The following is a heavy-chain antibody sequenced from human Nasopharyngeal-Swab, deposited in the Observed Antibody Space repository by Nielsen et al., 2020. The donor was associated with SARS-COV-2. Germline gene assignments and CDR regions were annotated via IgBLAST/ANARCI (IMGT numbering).Heavy chain of an antibody. CDR1: GFTFRSYA. V-gene: IGHV3-23*01. D-gene: IGHD3-16*01. Sequence: GGSLRLSCAASGFTFRSYAMSWVGQAPGKGLEWVSAISGSGGSTYYADSVKGRFTISRDNSKNTLYLQMNSLRADDTAVYYCAKEATLGGVGDYYYMDVWGKGTTVTVSS. CDR3: AKEATLGGVGDYYYMDV. J-gene: IGHJ6*03. CDR2: ISGSGGST.